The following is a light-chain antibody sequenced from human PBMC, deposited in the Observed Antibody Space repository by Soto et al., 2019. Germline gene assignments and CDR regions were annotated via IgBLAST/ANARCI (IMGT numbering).Light chain of an antibody. Sequence: EIVLTQSPATLSLSPGERATLSCRASQSVSSYLAWYQQKPGQAPRLLIYDASNRATGIPARFSGSGSGTDFTLTISRLEPEDFAVYYCQQSGTSPPVAFGGGTKVEIK. V-gene: IGKV3-11*01. CDR3: QQSGTSPPVA. J-gene: IGKJ4*01. CDR1: QSVSSY. CDR2: DAS.